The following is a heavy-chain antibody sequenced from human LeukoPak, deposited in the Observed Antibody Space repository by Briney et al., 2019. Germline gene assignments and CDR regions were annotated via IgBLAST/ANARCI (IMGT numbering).Heavy chain of an antibody. V-gene: IGHV4-4*07. D-gene: IGHD2-15*01. CDR1: GGSISSYY. CDR2: IYTSGST. J-gene: IGHJ5*02. CDR3: ARDQNVYCSGGSCYGFDP. Sequence: PSETLSLTCTVSGGSISSYYWSWIRQPAGKGLEWIGRIYTSGSTNYNPSLKSRVTMSVDTSKNQFSLKPSSVTAADTAVYYCARDQNVYCSGGSCYGFDPWGQGTLVTVSS.